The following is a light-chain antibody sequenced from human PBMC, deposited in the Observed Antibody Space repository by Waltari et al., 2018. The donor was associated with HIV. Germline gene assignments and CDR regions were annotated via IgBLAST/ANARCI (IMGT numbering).Light chain of an antibody. CDR2: GAT. Sequence: DIEMTQSPSSLSASLGDSISITCRASQGIRQYLAWYPQRPGELPNFLIYGATVLQPGVPSRFSASGSGTEFSLTISNLRPEDVGTYYCQTYNGAPFAFGGGTKVEV. CDR1: QGIRQY. CDR3: QTYNGAPFA. J-gene: IGKJ4*01. V-gene: IGKV1-27*01.